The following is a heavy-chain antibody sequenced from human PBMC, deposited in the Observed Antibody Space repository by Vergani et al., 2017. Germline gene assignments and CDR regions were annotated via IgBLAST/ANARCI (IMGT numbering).Heavy chain of an antibody. CDR1: GFIFQNYT. CDR3: RGEMDV. Sequence: QVQLVQSGGGVVQPGGSLRLSCATYGFIFQNYTMHWVRQAPGKGLEWVALISNDGRHTYYADSVRGRFSISRDNSKNTLYLQMNSLRTEDTANYYCRGEMDVWDKGTTVTVSS. CDR2: ISNDGRHT. V-gene: IGHV3-30*04. J-gene: IGHJ6*04.